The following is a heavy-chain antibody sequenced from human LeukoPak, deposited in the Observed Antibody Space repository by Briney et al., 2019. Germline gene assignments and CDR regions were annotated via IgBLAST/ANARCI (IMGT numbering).Heavy chain of an antibody. D-gene: IGHD2-2*01. V-gene: IGHV1-2*02. Sequence: GASVKVSCKASGYTFTGYYMHWVRQAPGQGLEWMGWVNPNSGGTNYAQKFQGRVTMTRDTSISTTYMELSRLRSDDTAVYYCARDQDRGDCSSTSCYFRRGYYYYMDVWGKGTTVTVSS. J-gene: IGHJ6*03. CDR3: ARDQDRGDCSSTSCYFRRGYYYYMDV. CDR1: GYTFTGYY. CDR2: VNPNSGGT.